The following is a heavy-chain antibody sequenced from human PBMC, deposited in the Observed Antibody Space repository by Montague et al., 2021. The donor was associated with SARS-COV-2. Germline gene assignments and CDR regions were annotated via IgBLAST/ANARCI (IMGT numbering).Heavy chain of an antibody. V-gene: IGHV4-4*07. CDR2: IYSSGST. J-gene: IGHJ6*02. CDR1: GGSISSYY. Sequence: SETLSLTCTVSGGSISSYYWSWIRQPAGKGLEWIGRIYSSGSTNYSPSLKSRVTMSVDTSKNQFSLKLSSVTAAATAVSYCARARPRSSYYDSGTYTWGGYGMDVWGQGTTVTVSS. CDR3: ARARPRSSYYDSGTYTWGGYGMDV. D-gene: IGHD3-10*01.